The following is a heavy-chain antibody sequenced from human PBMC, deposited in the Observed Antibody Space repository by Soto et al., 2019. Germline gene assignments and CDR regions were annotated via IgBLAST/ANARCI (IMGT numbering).Heavy chain of an antibody. CDR1: GFTFSNTW. CDR2: IKSKTDGGAT. CDR3: TTLNYGVDV. J-gene: IGHJ6*02. V-gene: IGHV3-15*01. Sequence: GGSLRLSCAASGFTFSNTWMSWVRQPPGKGLEWVGHIKSKTDGGATDYAAPVKGRFSVSRDDSKNTLYLQMNSLKTEDTAVYYCTTLNYGVDVWGQGTTVTVSS.